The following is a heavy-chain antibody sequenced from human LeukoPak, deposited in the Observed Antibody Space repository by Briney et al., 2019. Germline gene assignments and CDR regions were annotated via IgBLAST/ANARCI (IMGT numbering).Heavy chain of an antibody. CDR1: GYTFSGYY. CDR2: INPNSAGT. Sequence: SVKVSCKTSGYTFSGYYMHWVRQAPGQGLEWMGWINPNSAGTNYAQKFQGRVTMTGDTSISTAYMESSRLRSDDTAVYYCARGYSSGWYAVDPWGQGTLVTVSS. V-gene: IGHV1-2*02. J-gene: IGHJ5*02. CDR3: ARGYSSGWYAVDP. D-gene: IGHD6-19*01.